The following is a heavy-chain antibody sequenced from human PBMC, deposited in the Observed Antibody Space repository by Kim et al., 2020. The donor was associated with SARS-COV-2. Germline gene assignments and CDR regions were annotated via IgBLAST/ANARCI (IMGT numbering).Heavy chain of an antibody. CDR1: GASVSSVGYF. CDR3: ARRLGSGWYYFDY. D-gene: IGHD6-19*01. CDR2: IYYSGIS. V-gene: IGHV4-61*08. Sequence: SETLSLTCTVSGASVSSVGYFWSWIRQPQGKGLEWIGYIYYSGISNYNPALKSRVTISLDTSKNQFSLKLNSVTAADTAVYYCARRLGSGWYYFDYWGQGTLVTVSS. J-gene: IGHJ4*02.